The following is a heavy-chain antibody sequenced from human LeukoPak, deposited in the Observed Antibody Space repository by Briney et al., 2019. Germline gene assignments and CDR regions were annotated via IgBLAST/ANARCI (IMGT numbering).Heavy chain of an antibody. CDR2: IRYDGSNK. Sequence: GGSLRLSCAASGFTFSSYGMHWVRQAPGKGLEWVAFIRYDGSNKYYADSVKGRFTISRDNSKNTLYLQMNSLRAEDTAVYYCAKGDLDYYYYGMDVWGQGTTVTVSS. J-gene: IGHJ6*02. CDR1: GFTFSSYG. V-gene: IGHV3-30*02. CDR3: AKGDLDYYYYGMDV.